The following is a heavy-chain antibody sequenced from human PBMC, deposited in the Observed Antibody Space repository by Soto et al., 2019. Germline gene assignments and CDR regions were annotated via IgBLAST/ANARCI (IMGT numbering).Heavy chain of an antibody. CDR1: GGTFNRFA. J-gene: IGHJ2*01. D-gene: IGHD6-19*01. V-gene: IGHV1-69*12. CDR2: ITPMFGIG. CDR3: AQTLGSAVAGPGRFDL. Sequence: QVQLVQSGAEVKKPGSSVKVSCKASGGTFNRFAISWLRQAPGQGPKWMGGITPMFGIGNYAQKFQGRVTITADESTTTVHMELRRLTCEDTAVYYCAQTLGSAVAGPGRFDLWGRGTRVIVSS.